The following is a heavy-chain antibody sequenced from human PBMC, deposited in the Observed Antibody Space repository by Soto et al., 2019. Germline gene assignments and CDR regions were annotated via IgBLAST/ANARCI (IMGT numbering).Heavy chain of an antibody. Sequence: PGGSLRLSCAASGFTFSSYCMHWVRQAPGKGLEWVAVISYDGSNKYYADSVKGRFTISRDNSKNTLYLQMNSLRAEDTAVYYCAKDRREWLVFDYWGQGTLVTVSS. J-gene: IGHJ4*02. CDR3: AKDRREWLVFDY. D-gene: IGHD6-19*01. CDR1: GFTFSSYC. CDR2: ISYDGSNK. V-gene: IGHV3-30*18.